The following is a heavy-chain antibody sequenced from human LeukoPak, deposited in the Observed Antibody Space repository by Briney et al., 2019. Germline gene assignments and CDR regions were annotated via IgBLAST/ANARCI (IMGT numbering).Heavy chain of an antibody. CDR2: ISGSGGST. D-gene: IGHD5-24*01. V-gene: IGHV3-23*01. CDR3: ASPRYSYGVPTDY. CDR1: GFTFNNYA. J-gene: IGHJ4*02. Sequence: GGSLRLSCAASGFTFNNYAMSWVRQPPGRGLEWVSAISGSGGSTYYADSVKGRFTISRDNAKNTLYLQMNSLRAEDTAVYYCASPRYSYGVPTDYWGQGTLVTVSS.